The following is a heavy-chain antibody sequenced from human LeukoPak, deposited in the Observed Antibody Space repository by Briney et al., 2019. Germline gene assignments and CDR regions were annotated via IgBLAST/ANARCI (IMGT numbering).Heavy chain of an antibody. V-gene: IGHV3-11*04. Sequence: AGGSLRLSCVASGFTFTDHYMSWVRQAPGKGLEWVSYISSSGDIIYYADSVKGRFTISRDNAKNSLYLQMNSLRAEDTAVYYCATERRIPSGSPHIDYWGQGTLVTVSS. D-gene: IGHD1-26*01. CDR1: GFTFTDHY. J-gene: IGHJ4*02. CDR2: ISSSGDII. CDR3: ATERRIPSGSPHIDY.